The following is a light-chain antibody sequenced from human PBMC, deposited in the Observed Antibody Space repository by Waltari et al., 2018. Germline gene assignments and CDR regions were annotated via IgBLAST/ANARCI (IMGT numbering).Light chain of an antibody. J-gene: IGLJ2*01. CDR2: DVT. CDR3: CSYGGSYSFVV. Sequence: QSALTQPRSVSGSPGQAVTISCTGTSSDVGGYNYVSWYQHHPGKAPKLIIYDVTKRPSGVPDRFSGSKSGNTASLTISGLQAEDEADYYCCSYGGSYSFVVFGGGTKLTVL. CDR1: SSDVGGYNY. V-gene: IGLV2-11*01.